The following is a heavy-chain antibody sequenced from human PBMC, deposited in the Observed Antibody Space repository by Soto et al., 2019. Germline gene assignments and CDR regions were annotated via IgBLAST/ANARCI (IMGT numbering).Heavy chain of an antibody. J-gene: IGHJ4*02. CDR1: GGSISSYY. CDR2: IYYSGST. V-gene: IGHV4-59*01. D-gene: IGHD6-6*01. CDR3: ARKTSSSSD. Sequence: SETLSLTCTVSGGSISSYYWIWIRQPPGKGLEWIGYIYYSGSTNYNPSLKSRVTISVDTSKNQFSLKLTSVTAADTAVYYCARKTSSSSDWGQGTLVTVSS.